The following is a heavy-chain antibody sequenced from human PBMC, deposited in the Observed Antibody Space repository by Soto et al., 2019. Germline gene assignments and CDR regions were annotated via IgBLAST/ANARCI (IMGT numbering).Heavy chain of an antibody. CDR1: GFSLSTSGVG. CDR3: AHRKAVAGEPVRIGNPHVWYFDY. D-gene: IGHD6-19*01. CDR2: IYWDDDK. J-gene: IGHJ4*02. V-gene: IGHV2-5*02. Sequence: SGPTLVNPTQTLTLTCTFSGFSLSTSGVGVGWIRQPPGKALEWLALIYWDDDKRYSPSLKSRLTITKDTSKNQVVLTMTNMDPVDTATYYCAHRKAVAGEPVRIGNPHVWYFDYWGQGTLVTVSS.